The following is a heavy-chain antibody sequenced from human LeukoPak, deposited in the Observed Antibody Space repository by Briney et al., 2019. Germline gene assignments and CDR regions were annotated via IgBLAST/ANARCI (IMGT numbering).Heavy chain of an antibody. CDR3: AKARRYYYDSSGYPVDY. Sequence: ASVKVSCKASGYTFTSYDINWVRQATGQGLEWMGWMNPNSGNTGYAQKFQGRVTMTRNTSISTAYMELSSLRSEDTAVYYCAKARRYYYDSSGYPVDYWGQGTLVTVPS. J-gene: IGHJ4*02. CDR1: GYTFTSYD. V-gene: IGHV1-8*01. CDR2: MNPNSGNT. D-gene: IGHD3-22*01.